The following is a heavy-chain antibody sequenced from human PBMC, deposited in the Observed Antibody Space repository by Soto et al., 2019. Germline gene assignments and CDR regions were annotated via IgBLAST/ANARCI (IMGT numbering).Heavy chain of an antibody. CDR2: ISSSSSYI. CDR1: GFTFSSYS. Sequence: PGGSLRLSCAASGFTFSSYSMNWVRQAPGKGLEWVSSISSSSSYIYYADSVKGRFTISRDNAKNSLYLQMNSLRAEDTAVYYCARLAVATRSYYYYYYGMDVWGQGTTVTVSS. CDR3: ARLAVATRSYYYYYYGMDV. V-gene: IGHV3-21*01. D-gene: IGHD5-12*01. J-gene: IGHJ6*02.